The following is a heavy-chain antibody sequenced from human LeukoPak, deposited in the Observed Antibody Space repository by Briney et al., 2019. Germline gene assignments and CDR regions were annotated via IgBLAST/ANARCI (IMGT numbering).Heavy chain of an antibody. D-gene: IGHD6-13*01. CDR2: IRHDGSYR. Sequence: GGSLRLSCAASGFPFSSYGIHWVRQAPGKGLEWVAFIRHDGSYRYYADAVKGRFTISRDNSKNTMYLQMNSLRAEDTAVYYCARGITAVVDNWFDPWGQGTLVTVSS. J-gene: IGHJ5*02. V-gene: IGHV3-30*02. CDR3: ARGITAVVDNWFDP. CDR1: GFPFSSYG.